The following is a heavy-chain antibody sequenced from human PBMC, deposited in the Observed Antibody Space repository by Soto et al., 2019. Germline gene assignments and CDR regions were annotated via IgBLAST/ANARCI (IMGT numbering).Heavy chain of an antibody. J-gene: IGHJ4*02. CDR2: ISSSGNTM. CDR3: AKGEAARISIDY. CDR1: GFTFSDYY. D-gene: IGHD6-6*01. Sequence: GGSLRLSCAASGFTFSDYYMSWIRQAPGKGLEWISHISSSGNTMYYADSVKGRFTISRDNSKNTLYLQMNSLRAEDTAVYYCAKGEAARISIDYWGQGTLVTVSS. V-gene: IGHV3-11*04.